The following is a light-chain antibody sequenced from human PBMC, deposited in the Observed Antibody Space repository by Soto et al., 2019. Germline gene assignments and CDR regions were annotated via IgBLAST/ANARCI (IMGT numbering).Light chain of an antibody. J-gene: IGLJ2*01. Sequence: QTVVTQPPSASGSPGQSVTISCTGTSSDVGGYNYVSWYQQHPGKAPKLMIYEVTKRPSGVPDRFSGSKSGNTASLTVSGLRAEDEADYYCSSHAGSINVAFGGGTKVTVL. CDR1: SSDVGGYNY. V-gene: IGLV2-8*01. CDR2: EVT. CDR3: SSHAGSINVA.